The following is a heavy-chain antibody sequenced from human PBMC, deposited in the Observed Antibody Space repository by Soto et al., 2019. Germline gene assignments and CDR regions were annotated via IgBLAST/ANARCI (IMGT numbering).Heavy chain of an antibody. CDR3: ARSQGGSSSLDIYYYYYYGMDV. V-gene: IGHV1-69*01. D-gene: IGHD2-15*01. J-gene: IGHJ6*02. Sequence: QVQLVQSGAEVKKPGSSVKVSCKAPGGTFSSYAISWVRQAPGQGLEWMGGIIPILGTAKYAQKFQGRVTITADESTSTSYMEQSSLRSEDTAVYYCARSQGGSSSLDIYYYYYYGMDVWSHGTTVTVSS. CDR1: GGTFSSYA. CDR2: IIPILGTA.